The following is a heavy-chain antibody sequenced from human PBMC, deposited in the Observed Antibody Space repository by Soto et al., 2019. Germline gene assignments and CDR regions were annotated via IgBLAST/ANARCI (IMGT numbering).Heavy chain of an antibody. CDR2: IKTKTDGGTI. V-gene: IGHV3-15*05. D-gene: IGHD1-26*01. CDR3: TTQSSGRYYQTLGFDY. J-gene: IGHJ4*02. Sequence: GGSLRLSCAASGFTFSNAWMSWVRQAPGKGLEWVGRIKTKTDGGTIEHAAPVKGRFTISRDDSKNMLFLQMNNLKTEDTAVYYCTTQSSGRYYQTLGFDYWGQGTLGTVS. CDR1: GFTFSNAW.